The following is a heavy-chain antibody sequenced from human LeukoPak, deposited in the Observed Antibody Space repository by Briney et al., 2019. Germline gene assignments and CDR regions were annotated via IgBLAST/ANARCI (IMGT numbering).Heavy chain of an antibody. D-gene: IGHD6-19*01. CDR1: GSCIASSY. CDR3: AKYGNSGWVIDN. J-gene: IGHJ4*02. V-gene: IGHV4-59*08. Sequence: SETLSLTCTVSGSCIASSYWTWIRQPPGKGLEYIGYIYYTGGTNYNPSLKSRVTISVDTSKNQFSLKLTSVTAADTAVYFCAKYGNSGWVIDNWGQGTLVTVSS. CDR2: IYYTGGT.